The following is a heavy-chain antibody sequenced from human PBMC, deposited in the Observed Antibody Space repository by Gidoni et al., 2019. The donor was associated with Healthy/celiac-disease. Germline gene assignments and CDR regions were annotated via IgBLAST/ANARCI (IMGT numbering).Heavy chain of an antibody. J-gene: IGHJ4*02. CDR1: GFTFTSSA. Sequence: QMQLVQSGPEVKQPGTSVKVSCKAAGFTFTSSAVQWVRQARGQRLEWIGWIGVGSGNTNYAQKFQERVTITRYMSTSTAYMELSSLRSEATAVYYCSAVTVTTEFDYWGQGTLVTVSS. D-gene: IGHD4-17*01. V-gene: IGHV1-58*01. CDR3: SAVTVTTEFDY. CDR2: IGVGSGNT.